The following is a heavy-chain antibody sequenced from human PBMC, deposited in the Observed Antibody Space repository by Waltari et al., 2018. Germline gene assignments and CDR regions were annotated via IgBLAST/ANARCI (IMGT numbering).Heavy chain of an antibody. V-gene: IGHV3-74*01. CDR3: ARDEDNYYDSSGYIKH. D-gene: IGHD3-22*01. Sequence: EVQLLESGGGLVQPGGSLRLSCAASGFTFSDFWMHWVRQAPGEGLGWLSRVNGDGSSTTYADSVKGRFTVSRDNARKTMFLQMTSLRAEDTAVYYCARDEDNYYDSSGYIKHWGQGALVTVSS. CDR1: GFTFSDFW. CDR2: VNGDGSST. J-gene: IGHJ4*02.